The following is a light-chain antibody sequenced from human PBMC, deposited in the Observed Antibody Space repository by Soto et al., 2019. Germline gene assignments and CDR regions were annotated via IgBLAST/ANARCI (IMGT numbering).Light chain of an antibody. Sequence: EIQMTQKQSSLSASVGDRVTITCRASQGITTCLNWYHQKPGKAPKFLTPSASTLQSGVPSRFSGTGSGTEFTLTISSLQREDFAPYYCQQTYDPPHTFGQGTIV. J-gene: IGKJ1*01. CDR1: QGITTC. CDR2: SAS. V-gene: IGKV1-39*01. CDR3: QQTYDPPHT.